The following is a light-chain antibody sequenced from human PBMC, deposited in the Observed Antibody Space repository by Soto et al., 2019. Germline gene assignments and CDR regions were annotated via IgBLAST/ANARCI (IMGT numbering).Light chain of an antibody. V-gene: IGKV3-20*01. CDR2: GAS. J-gene: IGKJ1*01. Sequence: EIVLTQSPGTLSLSPGERATLSCRASQSVSSTYLAWYQQKPDQAPRLLIYGASSRATGIPDRFSGGGSGTDFTLTISRVEPEDFAVYYCQQCGSSPWTFGQGTKVEIK. CDR1: QSVSSTY. CDR3: QQCGSSPWT.